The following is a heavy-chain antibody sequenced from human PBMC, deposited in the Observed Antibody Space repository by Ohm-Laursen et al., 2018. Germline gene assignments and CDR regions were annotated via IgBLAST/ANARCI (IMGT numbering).Heavy chain of an antibody. D-gene: IGHD3-10*01. CDR2: ISPYSGQT. V-gene: IGHV1-18*01. CDR3: ARDWGLYGERTMVRADH. Sequence: ASVKVSCKASGYTFDSFGITWVRQAPGQGLEWMGWISPYSGQTKYALKLQGRVTMTTDTSTSTAYMDVRGLRSDDTAVYYCARDWGLYGERTMVRADHWGQGTLVTVSS. CDR1: GYTFDSFG. J-gene: IGHJ4*02.